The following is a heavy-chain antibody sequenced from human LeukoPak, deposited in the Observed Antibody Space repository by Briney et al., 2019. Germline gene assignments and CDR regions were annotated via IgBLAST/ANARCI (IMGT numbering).Heavy chain of an antibody. CDR1: GYTFTSYA. D-gene: IGHD3-22*01. Sequence: ASVKVSCKASGYTFTSYAMNWVRQAPGQGLEWMGWINTNTGNPTYAQGFTGRFVFSLDTSVSTAYLQISSLKAEDTAMYYCARDQAEVGYYDSSGPADYWGQGTLVTVSS. V-gene: IGHV7-4-1*02. CDR3: ARDQAEVGYYDSSGPADY. CDR2: INTNTGNP. J-gene: IGHJ4*02.